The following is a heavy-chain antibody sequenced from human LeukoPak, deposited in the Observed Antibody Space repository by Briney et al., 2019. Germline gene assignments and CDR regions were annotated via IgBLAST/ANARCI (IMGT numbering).Heavy chain of an antibody. Sequence: GASVKVSCKASGYTFTTYGISWVRQAPGQGLEWMGWISAYNGHTDYAQKFQGRVTMTTDTSTSTAYMELRSLRSDDTAVYFCARETASGYLGFDFWGQGTLITVSS. V-gene: IGHV1-18*01. CDR2: ISAYNGHT. CDR1: GYTFTTYG. CDR3: ARETASGYLGFDF. J-gene: IGHJ4*02. D-gene: IGHD3-3*01.